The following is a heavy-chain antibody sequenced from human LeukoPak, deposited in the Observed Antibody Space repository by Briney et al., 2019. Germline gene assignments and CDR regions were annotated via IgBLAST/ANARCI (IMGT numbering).Heavy chain of an antibody. V-gene: IGHV1-2*02. CDR1: GYTFTDYY. J-gene: IGHJ5*02. CDR3: ARGVYCSGGACYSRGVDWFDP. Sequence: ASVKVSCKPSGYTFTDYYIHWVRQAPGQGLEWMGWINPNSGDTNYAQKFQGRVTMTRDTSITSAYMQLNRLRFDDTAVYYCARGVYCSGGACYSRGVDWFDPWGHGTLVTVSS. D-gene: IGHD2-15*01. CDR2: INPNSGDT.